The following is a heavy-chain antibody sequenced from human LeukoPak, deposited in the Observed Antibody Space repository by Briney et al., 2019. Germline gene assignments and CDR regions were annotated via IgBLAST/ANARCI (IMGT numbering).Heavy chain of an antibody. Sequence: HPGGSLRLSCAASGFTFSSYAMSWVRQAPGKGLEWVSAISGSGGSTYYADSVKGRFTISRDNSKNTLYLQMNSLRAEDTDVYYCAKDGKYGLFLWSVPFDYWGQGTLVTVSS. V-gene: IGHV3-23*01. CDR2: ISGSGGST. J-gene: IGHJ4*02. D-gene: IGHD2/OR15-2a*01. CDR1: GFTFSSYA. CDR3: AKDGKYGLFLWSVPFDY.